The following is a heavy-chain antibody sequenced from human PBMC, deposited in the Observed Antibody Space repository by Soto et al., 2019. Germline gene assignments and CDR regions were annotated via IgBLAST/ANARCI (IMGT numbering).Heavy chain of an antibody. D-gene: IGHD6-19*01. CDR3: AKCAGSGSYPDY. J-gene: IGHJ4*02. CDR1: GFTFSSYA. CDR2: ISGSGGNT. V-gene: IGHV3-23*01. Sequence: EVQLLESSGGLVQPGGSLRLSCAASGFTFSSYAMRWVRQGQGKGLEWGSAISGSGGNTYYADSVKGRFTISTDNSKNTLLLQMNSLRAADTAVYYCAKCAGSGSYPDYWGQGTLVTVSS.